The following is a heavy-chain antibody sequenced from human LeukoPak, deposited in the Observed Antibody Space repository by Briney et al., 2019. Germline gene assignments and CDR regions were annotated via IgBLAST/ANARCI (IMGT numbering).Heavy chain of an antibody. CDR2: IIRVTGTA. V-gene: IGHV1-69*13. Sequence: ASVKVSCKASGGTFSNYAISWVRQAPGQGLEWMGGIIRVTGTADYAQKFQGRVTITADESTSTAYMELSSLRSEDTAVYYCARNSDSSGYYYFDYWGQGTLVAVSS. J-gene: IGHJ4*02. D-gene: IGHD3-22*01. CDR1: GGTFSNYA. CDR3: ARNSDSSGYYYFDY.